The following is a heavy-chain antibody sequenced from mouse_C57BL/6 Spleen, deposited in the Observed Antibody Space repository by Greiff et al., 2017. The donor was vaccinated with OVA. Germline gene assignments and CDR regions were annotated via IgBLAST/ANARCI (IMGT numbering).Heavy chain of an antibody. D-gene: IGHD1-1*01. Sequence: VQLQQPGAELVKPGASVKLSCKASGYTFTSYWMQWVKQRPGQGLEWIGEIDPSDSYTNYNQKFKGKATLTVDTSSSTAYMQLSSLTSEDSAVYYCARSHYGSSPWFAYWGKGTLVTVSA. CDR2: IDPSDSYT. V-gene: IGHV1-50*01. J-gene: IGHJ3*01. CDR1: GYTFTSYW. CDR3: ARSHYGSSPWFAY.